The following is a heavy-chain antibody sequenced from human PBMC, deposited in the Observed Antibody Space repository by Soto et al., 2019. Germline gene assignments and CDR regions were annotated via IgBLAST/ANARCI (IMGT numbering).Heavy chain of an antibody. J-gene: IGHJ5*02. CDR2: IYYSGST. V-gene: IGHV4-30-4*01. D-gene: IGHD2-15*01. Sequence: PSETLSLTCTVSGGSISSGDYYWSWIRQPPGKGLEWIGYIYYSGSTYYNPSLKSRVTISVDTSKNQFSRKLSSVTAADTAVYYCARDRSGEGYCSGGSCDWFDPWGQGTLVTVSS. CDR3: ARDRSGEGYCSGGSCDWFDP. CDR1: GGSISSGDYY.